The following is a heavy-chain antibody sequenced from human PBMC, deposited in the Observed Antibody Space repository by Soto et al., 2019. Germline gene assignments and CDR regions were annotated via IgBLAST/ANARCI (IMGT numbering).Heavy chain of an antibody. D-gene: IGHD3-3*01. CDR2: ISSSSSTI. J-gene: IGHJ6*03. V-gene: IGHV3-48*01. Sequence: EVQLVESGGGLVQPGGSLRLSCAASGFTFSSYSMNWVRQAPGKGLEWVSYISSSSSTIYYADSVKGRFTISRDNAKNSLYLQMNSLRAEDTAVYYCASDGGFWSGYEDYYYYMDVWGKGTTVTVSS. CDR1: GFTFSSYS. CDR3: ASDGGFWSGYEDYYYYMDV.